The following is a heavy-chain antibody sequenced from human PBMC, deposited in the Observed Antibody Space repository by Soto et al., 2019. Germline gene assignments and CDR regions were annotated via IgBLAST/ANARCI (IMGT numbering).Heavy chain of an antibody. D-gene: IGHD6-6*01. CDR3: ARHTSIAARPFDY. CDR2: IYYSGST. V-gene: IGHV4-59*08. Sequence: HVQLQESGPGLLKPSETLSLTCTVSGGSISSYYWSWIRQPPGKGLEWIGYIYYSGSTNYNPSLKSRVTISVDTSKNQFSLKLSSVTAADTAVYYCARHTSIAARPFDYWGQGTLVTVSS. J-gene: IGHJ4*02. CDR1: GGSISSYY.